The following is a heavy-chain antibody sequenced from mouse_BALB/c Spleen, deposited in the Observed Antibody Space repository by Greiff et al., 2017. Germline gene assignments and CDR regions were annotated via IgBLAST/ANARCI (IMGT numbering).Heavy chain of an antibody. J-gene: IGHJ3*01. CDR3: ARVAAAWFAY. CDR2: INSNGGST. CDR1: GFTFSSYG. V-gene: IGHV5-6-3*01. Sequence: EVQGVESGGGLVQPGGSLKLSCAASGFTFSSYGMSWVRQTPDKRLELVATINSNGGSTYYPDSVKGRFTISRDNAKNTLYLQMSSLKSEDTAMYYCARVAAAWFAYWGQGTLVTVSA.